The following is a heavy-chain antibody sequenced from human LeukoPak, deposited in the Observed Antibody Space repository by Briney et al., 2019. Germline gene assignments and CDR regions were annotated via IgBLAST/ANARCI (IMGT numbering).Heavy chain of an antibody. Sequence: PGGSLRLSCAASGFTFSSYAMSWVRQAPGKGLEWVSAISGSGGSTYYADSAKGRFTISRDNSKNTLYLQMNSLRAEDTAVYYCAKMNARYCSGGSCYFSYFDYWGQGTLVTVSS. D-gene: IGHD2-15*01. CDR2: ISGSGGST. V-gene: IGHV3-23*01. J-gene: IGHJ4*02. CDR1: GFTFSSYA. CDR3: AKMNARYCSGGSCYFSYFDY.